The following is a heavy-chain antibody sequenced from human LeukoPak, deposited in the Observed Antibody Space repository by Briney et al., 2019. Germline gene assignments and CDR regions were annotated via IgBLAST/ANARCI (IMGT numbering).Heavy chain of an antibody. CDR2: IYYTGNT. CDR3: ARQTGSGLFILP. Sequence: SETLSLTCTFSGGSISSSNYYWGWIRQPPGMGLEWIGSIYYTGNTYYNASLKSQVSISIDTSKNQFSLKLTSVTAADTAVYYCARQTGSGLFILPGGQGTLVTVSS. V-gene: IGHV4-39*01. J-gene: IGHJ4*02. CDR1: GGSISSSNYY. D-gene: IGHD3/OR15-3a*01.